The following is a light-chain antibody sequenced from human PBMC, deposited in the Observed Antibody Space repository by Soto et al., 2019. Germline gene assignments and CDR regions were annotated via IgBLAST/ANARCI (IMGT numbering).Light chain of an antibody. Sequence: QSALTQPASVSGSPGQWITISCTGTSSDVGSYNLVSWYQQHPGKATKLMIYEGSKRPSGVSNRFSGSKSGNTASLTISGLQAEDEADYYCCSYAGSSTHVIFGGGTKLTVL. J-gene: IGLJ2*01. CDR2: EGS. V-gene: IGLV2-23*01. CDR3: CSYAGSSTHVI. CDR1: SSDVGSYNL.